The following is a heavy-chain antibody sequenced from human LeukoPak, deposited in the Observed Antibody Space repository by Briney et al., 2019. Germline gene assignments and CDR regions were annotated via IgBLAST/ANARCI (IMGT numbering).Heavy chain of an antibody. CDR3: AGSDFDYGGNRPVDY. V-gene: IGHV4-4*07. CDR1: GGSISSYY. J-gene: IGHJ4*02. D-gene: IGHD4-23*01. Sequence: SETLSLTCTVSGGSISSYYWSWIRQPAGKGLEWIRRIYTSGSTNYKPSLKSRVTMSVDTSKNQFSLKLSSVTAADTAVYYCAGSDFDYGGNRPVDYWGQGTLVTVSS. CDR2: IYTSGST.